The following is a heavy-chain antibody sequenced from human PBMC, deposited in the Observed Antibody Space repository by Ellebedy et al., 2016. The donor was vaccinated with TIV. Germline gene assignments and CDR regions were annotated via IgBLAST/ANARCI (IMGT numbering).Heavy chain of an antibody. V-gene: IGHV4-59*01. CDR1: GGSISSYY. CDR2: IYYSGST. D-gene: IGHD3-22*01. CDR3: ARDPYYDSSGYGGRAFDI. J-gene: IGHJ3*02. Sequence: SETLSLXCTVSGGSISSYYWSWIRQPPGKGLEWIGYIYYSGSTNYNPSLKSRVTISVDTSKNQFSLKLSSVTAADTAVYYCARDPYYDSSGYGGRAFDIWGQGTMVTVSS.